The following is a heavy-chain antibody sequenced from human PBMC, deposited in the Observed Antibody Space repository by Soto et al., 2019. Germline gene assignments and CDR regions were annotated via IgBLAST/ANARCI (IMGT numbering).Heavy chain of an antibody. V-gene: IGHV3-30-3*01. CDR2: ISYDGSNK. CDR3: ARDYSSSWYGSYYYYGMDV. D-gene: IGHD6-13*01. Sequence: PWGSLRLSCAASGFTFSSYAMHWVRQAPGKGLEWVAVISYDGSNKYYADSVKGRFTISRDNSKNTLYLQMNSLRAEDTAVYYCARDYSSSWYGSYYYYGMDVWGQGTTVTVSS. CDR1: GFTFSSYA. J-gene: IGHJ6*02.